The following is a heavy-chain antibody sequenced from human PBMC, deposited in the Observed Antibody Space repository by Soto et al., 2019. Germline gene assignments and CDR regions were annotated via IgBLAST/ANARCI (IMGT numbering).Heavy chain of an antibody. CDR1: GFKFEDQA. D-gene: IGHD3-3*01. Sequence: GGSLRLSCVASGFKFEDQAMHWVRQAPGKGLEWVSGISWKGDRVGYADSVKGRFTISRDNVKNPLVLQMNSLRAEDTAFYFCVRDTYYDFWSGPGGPFDLCCPGIMVTV. CDR2: ISWKGDRV. J-gene: IGHJ3*01. CDR3: VRDTYYDFWSGPGGPFDL. V-gene: IGHV3-9*01.